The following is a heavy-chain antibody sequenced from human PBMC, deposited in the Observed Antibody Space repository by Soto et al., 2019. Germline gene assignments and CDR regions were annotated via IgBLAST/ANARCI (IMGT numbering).Heavy chain of an antibody. CDR3: ARRGNGDNWFDP. CDR2: IYYSGST. CDR1: GGSISSSSYY. D-gene: IGHD2-8*01. J-gene: IGHJ5*02. Sequence: PETLSLTCTISGGSISSSSYYWGWIRQPPGKGLEWIGSIYYSGSTYYNPSLKSRVTISVDTSKNQFSLKLSSVTAADTAVYYCARRGNGDNWFDPWGQGTLVTVSS. V-gene: IGHV4-39*01.